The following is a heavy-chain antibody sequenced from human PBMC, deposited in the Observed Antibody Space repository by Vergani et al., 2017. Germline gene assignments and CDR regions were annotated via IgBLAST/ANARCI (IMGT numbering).Heavy chain of an antibody. V-gene: IGHV3-21*01. CDR2: ISSSSSYI. Sequence: EVQLLESGGGLVQPGGSLRLSCAASGFTFSSYSMNWVRQAPGKGLEWVSSISSSSSYIYYADSVKGRFTISRDNAKNSLYLQMNSLRAEDTAVYYCARDQQLVRRRRDWYFDLWGRGTLVTVSS. J-gene: IGHJ2*01. D-gene: IGHD6-13*01. CDR3: ARDQQLVRRRRDWYFDL. CDR1: GFTFSSYS.